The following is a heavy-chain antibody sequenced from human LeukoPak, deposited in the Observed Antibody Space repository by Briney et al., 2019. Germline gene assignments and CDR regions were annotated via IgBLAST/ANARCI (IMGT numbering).Heavy chain of an antibody. Sequence: QSGGSLRLSCAVSGFPFNSYAMSWVRQAPGKGLEWVSTISGSGGSTYYADSVKGRFTISRDNSKNTLYLQMNSLRAEDTAVYYCAKEVGVAAWEDYWGQGTLVTVSS. CDR3: AKEVGVAAWEDY. CDR1: GFPFNSYA. D-gene: IGHD6-13*01. J-gene: IGHJ4*02. V-gene: IGHV3-23*01. CDR2: ISGSGGST.